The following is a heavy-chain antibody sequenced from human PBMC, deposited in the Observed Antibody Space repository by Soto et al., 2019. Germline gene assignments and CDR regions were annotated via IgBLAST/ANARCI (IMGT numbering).Heavy chain of an antibody. CDR1: YGSISDVSYH. CDR2: IYYSGGT. CDR3: MGAADPGSALRRKRTSDL. Sequence: HRCTVSYGSISDVSYHRSLNRQTPGKGLERIGYIYYSGGTNYNPSLKSRVTISVDTSKNQFSLKLSSVTAADTAVYYGMGAADPGSALRRKRTSDL. J-gene: IGHJ2*01. D-gene: IGHD2-15*01. V-gene: IGHV4-61*01.